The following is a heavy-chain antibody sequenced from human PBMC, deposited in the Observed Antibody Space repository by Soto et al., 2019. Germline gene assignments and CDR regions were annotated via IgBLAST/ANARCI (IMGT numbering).Heavy chain of an antibody. J-gene: IGHJ3*02. CDR3: ARDVRYCTNGVCSDAFDI. V-gene: IGHV3-23*01. CDR1: GFTFSSYA. D-gene: IGHD2-8*01. Sequence: GGSLRLSCAASGFTFSSYAMSWVRQAPGKGLEWVSDMSGSGSSTYYADSVKGRFTISRDNAKNSLYLQMNSLRDEDTAVYYCARDVRYCTNGVCSDAFDIWGQGTMVTVSS. CDR2: MSGSGSST.